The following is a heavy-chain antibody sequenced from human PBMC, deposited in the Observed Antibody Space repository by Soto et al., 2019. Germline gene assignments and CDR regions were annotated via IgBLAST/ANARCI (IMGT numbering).Heavy chain of an antibody. CDR3: ASGPPGGAWAGATDY. Sequence: EVQLVESGGGLVQPGGSLRLSCAASGFTFSSYWMHWVRQAPGKGLVWVSRINTDGSSTSYADSVKGRFTISRDNAENTLYLQMNSLSVEDTAIYYCASGPPGGAWAGATDYWGQGTLVTVSS. J-gene: IGHJ4*02. D-gene: IGHD1-26*01. CDR2: INTDGSST. CDR1: GFTFSSYW. V-gene: IGHV3-74*01.